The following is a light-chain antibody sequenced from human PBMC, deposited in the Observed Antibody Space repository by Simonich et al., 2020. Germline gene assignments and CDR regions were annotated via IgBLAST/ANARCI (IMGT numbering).Light chain of an antibody. CDR1: QSLLHSDGKTY. CDR3: MQSIQLPLT. J-gene: IGKJ4*01. V-gene: IGKV2D-29*02. Sequence: DIVMTQTPLSLSVTPGQPASISCKSSQSLLHSDGKTYLYWYLQKPGQSPQLLIYEVSIRFSGVPDSFSGSGSGTDFTLKISRVEAEDVGVYYCMQSIQLPLTFGGGTKVEIK. CDR2: EVS.